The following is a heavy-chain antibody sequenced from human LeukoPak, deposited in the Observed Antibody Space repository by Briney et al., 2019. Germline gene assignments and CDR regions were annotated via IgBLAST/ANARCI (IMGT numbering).Heavy chain of an antibody. CDR1: GGSISSYY. CDR2: IYYSGST. D-gene: IGHD1-26*01. V-gene: IGHV4-59*08. J-gene: IGHJ4*02. Sequence: KPSETLSLTCTVSGGSISSYYWSWIRQPPGKGLEWIGYIYYSGSTNYNPSLKSRVTISVDTSKNQFSLKLSSVTAADTAVYYCARPEVVGATEPFDYWGQGTLVTVSS. CDR3: ARPEVVGATEPFDY.